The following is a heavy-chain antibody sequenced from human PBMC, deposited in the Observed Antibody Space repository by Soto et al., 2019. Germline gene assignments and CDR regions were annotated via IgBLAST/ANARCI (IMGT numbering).Heavy chain of an antibody. D-gene: IGHD6-19*01. CDR1: GFTFSSYA. V-gene: IGHV3-23*01. CDR3: AKASSGWTYFDY. J-gene: IGHJ4*02. Sequence: EVQLLASGGGLVQPGGSLRLSGAASGFTFSSYAMSWFRQAPGKGLEWVSTISGSGGSTYYADSVKGRFTISGDNSKTTLYTKMNSLRGDDTAVYYCAKASSGWTYFDYWGQGTLVTVSS. CDR2: ISGSGGST.